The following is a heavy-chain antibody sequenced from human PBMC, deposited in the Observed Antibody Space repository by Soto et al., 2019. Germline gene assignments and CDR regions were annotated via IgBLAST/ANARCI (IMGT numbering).Heavy chain of an antibody. D-gene: IGHD3-16*02. V-gene: IGHV4-4*02. CDR3: ARVGVIVRYYYGMDV. CDR2: IYHSGST. J-gene: IGHJ6*02. Sequence: SETLSLTCAVSGGSISSSNWWSWVRQPPGKGLEWIGEIYHSGSTNYNPSLKSRVTISVDKSKNQFSLKLSSVTAADTAVYYCARVGVIVRYYYGMDVWGQGTTVAVSS. CDR1: GGSISSSNW.